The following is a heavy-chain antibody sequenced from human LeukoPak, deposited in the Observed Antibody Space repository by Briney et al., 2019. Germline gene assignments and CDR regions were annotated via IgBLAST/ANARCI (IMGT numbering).Heavy chain of an antibody. CDR1: GGSISSYY. CDR3: ARVAIPAATYYYCYYMDV. J-gene: IGHJ6*03. CDR2: IYYSGST. V-gene: IGHV4-59*01. Sequence: SETLSLTCTVSGGSISSYYWSWIRQPPGKGLEWIGYIYYSGSTNYNPSLKSRVTISVDTSKNQFSLKLSSVTAADTAVYYCARVAIPAATYYYCYYMDVWGKGTTVTVSS. D-gene: IGHD2-2*01.